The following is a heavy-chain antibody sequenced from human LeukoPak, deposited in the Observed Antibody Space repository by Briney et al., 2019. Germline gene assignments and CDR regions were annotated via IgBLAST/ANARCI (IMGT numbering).Heavy chain of an antibody. Sequence: KSSETLSLTCTVSGGFVSSTSYYWGWIRQPPGKGLEWVGSIYYSGTTYYNPSLKSRVTISVDTSKNQFSLKLSSVTAADTAVYYCARGLVATIDFDYWGQGTLVTVSS. V-gene: IGHV4-39*07. D-gene: IGHD5-12*01. J-gene: IGHJ4*02. CDR3: ARGLVATIDFDY. CDR2: IYYSGTT. CDR1: GGFVSSTSYY.